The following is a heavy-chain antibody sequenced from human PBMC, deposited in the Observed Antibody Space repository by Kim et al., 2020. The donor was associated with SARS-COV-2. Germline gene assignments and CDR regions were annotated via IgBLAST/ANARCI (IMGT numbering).Heavy chain of an antibody. V-gene: IGHV4-34*01. Sequence: SETLSLTCAVYGGSFSGYYWSWIRQPPGKGLEWIGEINHSGSPNYNPSLKSRVTISVDTSKNQFSLKLSSVTAADTAVYYCARGRRWLVEGGDWFDPWGQGTLVTVSS. D-gene: IGHD6-19*01. CDR1: GGSFSGYY. J-gene: IGHJ5*02. CDR3: ARGRRWLVEGGDWFDP. CDR2: INHSGSP.